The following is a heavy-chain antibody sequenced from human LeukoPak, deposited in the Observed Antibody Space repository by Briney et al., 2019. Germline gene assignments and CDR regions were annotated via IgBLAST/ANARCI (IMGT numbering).Heavy chain of an antibody. J-gene: IGHJ3*02. V-gene: IGHV1-2*02. CDR1: GYAFTGYY. CDR2: INPNSGGT. Sequence: ASVKVSCKASGYAFTGYYMHWVRQAPGQGPEWMGWINPNSGGTNYAQKFQGRVTMTRDTSTSTDYMELSSLRSEDTAVYYCARNSHDALDIWGQGTMVTVSS. CDR3: ARNSHDALDI.